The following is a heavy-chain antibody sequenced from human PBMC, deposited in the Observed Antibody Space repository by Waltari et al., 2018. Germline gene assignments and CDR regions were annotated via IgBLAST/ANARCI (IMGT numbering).Heavy chain of an antibody. CDR3: ARNTGGGISEPFDL. D-gene: IGHD1-26*01. CDR1: GYTFTIYW. J-gene: IGHJ4*02. Sequence: EVQLVQSGAEVKKPGESLKISCKGSGYTFTIYWIGWVRQMPGKGLEWMGVIDPCASGTRYRPADQGKVTGSAEKSISTSYRQWSSLEASDTDIYYCARNTGGGISEPFDLWGQGTLVTVSS. CDR2: IDPCASGT. V-gene: IGHV5-51*03.